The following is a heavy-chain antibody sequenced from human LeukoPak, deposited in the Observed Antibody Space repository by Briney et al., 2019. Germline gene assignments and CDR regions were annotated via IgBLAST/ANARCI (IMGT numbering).Heavy chain of an antibody. CDR3: ARSRSGTYYPFDY. J-gene: IGHJ4*02. V-gene: IGHV1-2*06. Sequence: ASVKVSCKASGYTFTCYYMNWVRQAPGQGPEWMGRINPNSGGTNYAQRFQGRATMTRDTSISTAYMELSRLRSDDTAVYYCARSRSGTYYPFDYWGQGTLVTVSS. CDR1: GYTFTCYY. CDR2: INPNSGGT. D-gene: IGHD1-26*01.